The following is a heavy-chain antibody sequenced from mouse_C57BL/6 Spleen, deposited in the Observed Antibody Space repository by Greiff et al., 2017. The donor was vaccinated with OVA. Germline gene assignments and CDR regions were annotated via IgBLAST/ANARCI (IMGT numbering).Heavy chain of an antibody. Sequence: EVKLQESGPELVKPGASVKISCKASGYSFTDYNMNWVKQSNGKSLEWIGVINPNYGTTSYNQKFKGKATLTVDQSSSTAYMQLNSLTSEDSAVYYCARRYGSSYVGYFDVWGTGTTVTVSS. CDR2: INPNYGTT. J-gene: IGHJ1*03. V-gene: IGHV1-39*01. CDR3: ARRYGSSYVGYFDV. D-gene: IGHD1-1*01. CDR1: GYSFTDYN.